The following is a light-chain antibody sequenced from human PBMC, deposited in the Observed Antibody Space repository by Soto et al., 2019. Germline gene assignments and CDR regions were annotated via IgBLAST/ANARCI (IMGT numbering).Light chain of an antibody. V-gene: IGKV3-11*01. CDR2: DAS. CDR3: QQRSNWRLT. CDR1: QSVSSY. J-gene: IGKJ4*01. Sequence: EIVLTQSPATLSLSPGERATLSCRASQSVSSYLAWYQQKPGQAPRLLIYDASNRATGIPARFSGSESGTDFTLTISSLEPEDFAVYYCQQRSNWRLTFGGGTKVEI.